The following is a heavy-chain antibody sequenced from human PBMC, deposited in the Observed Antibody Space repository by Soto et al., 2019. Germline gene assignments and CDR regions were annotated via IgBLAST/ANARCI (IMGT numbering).Heavy chain of an antibody. CDR3: VRRHVSATGIDWFDP. CDR1: GYTFTRYG. D-gene: IGHD6-13*01. V-gene: IGHV1-3*01. CDR2: INAANGDT. Sequence: ASLKVSCKSSGYTFTRYGIHWVRQAPVQRLEWMGWINAANGDTKYSPKFQGRVTITRDTSASTAYMELSSLRSEDTAVYYCVRRHVSATGIDWFDPWGQGTLVTSPQ. J-gene: IGHJ5*02.